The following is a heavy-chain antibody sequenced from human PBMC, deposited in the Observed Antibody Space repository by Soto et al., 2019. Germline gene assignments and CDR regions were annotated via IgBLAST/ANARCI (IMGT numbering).Heavy chain of an antibody. CDR3: AKDPVLSGSPSSDYLGAFDH. V-gene: IGHV3-23*01. CDR2: ISGSGGST. Sequence: GGSLRLSCAASGFTFSSYAMSWVRQAPGKGLEWVSAISGSGGSTYYADSVKGRFTISRDNSKNTLYLQMNSLRAEDTAVYYCAKDPVLSGSPSSDYLGAFDHWGQGTLVTVSS. D-gene: IGHD1-26*01. CDR1: GFTFSSYA. J-gene: IGHJ4*02.